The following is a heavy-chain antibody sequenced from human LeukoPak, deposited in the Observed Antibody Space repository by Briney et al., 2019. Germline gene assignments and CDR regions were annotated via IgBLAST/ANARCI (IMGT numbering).Heavy chain of an antibody. D-gene: IGHD3-10*01. CDR1: GITLSNYG. CDR3: AKRGIVIRAVIIIGFHKEAYYFDY. Sequence: GGSLRLSCVVSGITLSNYGMSWVRQAPGKGLEWVSGISERGGSTNYADSVKGRFIISRDTSKNAVYLQMNSLRVEDTAVYFCAKRGIVIRAVIIIGFHKEAYYFDYWGQGILVTVSS. CDR2: ISERGGST. V-gene: IGHV3-23*01. J-gene: IGHJ4*02.